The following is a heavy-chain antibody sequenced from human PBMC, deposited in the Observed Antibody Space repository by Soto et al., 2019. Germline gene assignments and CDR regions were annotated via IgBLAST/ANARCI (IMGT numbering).Heavy chain of an antibody. CDR3: ARRPSWDYGMDV. CDR1: GYSFTSYW. CDR2: IDPSDSYT. Sequence: GESLKISRKGSGYSFTSYWLSWVRQMPGKGLEWIGRIDPSDSYTNYRPSFQGPVHNSADKSLSTAYLPWSHPKAPDPAMVFRARRPSWDYGMDVWGQGTTVTVSS. D-gene: IGHD3-16*01. J-gene: IGHJ6*02. V-gene: IGHV5-10-1*01.